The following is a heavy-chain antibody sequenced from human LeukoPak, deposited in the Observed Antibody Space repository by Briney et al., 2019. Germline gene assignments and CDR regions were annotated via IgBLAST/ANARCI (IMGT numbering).Heavy chain of an antibody. CDR1: GFTFSSYS. CDR3: AKDRHERITIFGVAFGNDNDAFDI. CDR2: ISSSSSYI. Sequence: PGGSLRLSCAASGFTFSSYSMNWVRQAPGKGLEWVSPISSSSSYIYYADSVKGRFTISRDNAKNSLYLQMNSLRAEDTALYYCAKDRHERITIFGVAFGNDNDAFDIWGQGTMVTVSS. D-gene: IGHD3-3*01. J-gene: IGHJ3*02. V-gene: IGHV3-21*04.